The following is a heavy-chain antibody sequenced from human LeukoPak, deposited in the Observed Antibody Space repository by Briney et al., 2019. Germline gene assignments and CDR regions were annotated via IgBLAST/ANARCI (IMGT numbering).Heavy chain of an antibody. Sequence: GGSLRLSCADSGFIFSGHWVTWVRQAPGKGLEWVANINQDGSERYYVDSVKGRFTISRDNAGNSVYLHMNSLRAEDTAVYYCARDHTVAGVVFDNWGQGTLVAVSS. CDR1: GFIFSGHW. V-gene: IGHV3-7*01. J-gene: IGHJ4*02. CDR3: ARDHTVAGVVFDN. D-gene: IGHD6-19*01. CDR2: INQDGSER.